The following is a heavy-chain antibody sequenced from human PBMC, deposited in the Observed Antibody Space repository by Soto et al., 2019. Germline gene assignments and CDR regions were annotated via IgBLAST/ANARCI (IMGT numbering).Heavy chain of an antibody. CDR3: ARDNRDYYDSSGARGMDV. V-gene: IGHV1-18*01. CDR1: GYTFTSYG. Sequence: ASVKVSCKASGYTFTSYGISWVRQAPGQGLEWMGWISAYNGNTNYAQKFQGRVTITADKSTSTAYMELSSLRSEDTAVYYCARDNRDYYDSSGARGMDVWGQGTTVTVSS. D-gene: IGHD3-22*01. J-gene: IGHJ6*02. CDR2: ISAYNGNT.